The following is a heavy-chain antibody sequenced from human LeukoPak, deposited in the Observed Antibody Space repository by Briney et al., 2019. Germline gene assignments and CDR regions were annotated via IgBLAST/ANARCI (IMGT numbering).Heavy chain of an antibody. Sequence: GGSLRLSCAASGFTFSSYWMSWVRQAPGKGLEWVANIKQDGSEKYYVDSVKGRFTISRDNAKNSLYLQMNSLRAEDTAVYYCARVSEGIVVVVAATRDIGWWFDPWGQGTLVTVSS. V-gene: IGHV3-7*01. D-gene: IGHD2-15*01. CDR1: GFTFSSYW. J-gene: IGHJ5*02. CDR2: IKQDGSEK. CDR3: ARVSEGIVVVVAATRDIGWWFDP.